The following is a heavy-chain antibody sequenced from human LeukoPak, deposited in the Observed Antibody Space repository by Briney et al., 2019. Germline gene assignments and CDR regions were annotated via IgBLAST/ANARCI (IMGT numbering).Heavy chain of an antibody. CDR2: IYPADSDT. CDR3: AGRGTGTTLAFDY. D-gene: IGHD1-1*01. Sequence: GESLKISCKVSGYTFTTYWIGWVRQLPGKGLEWMGIIYPADSDTRYSPSFQGQVTISVDKSISTAYLQWSSLKTSDTAIYYCAGRGTGTTLAFDYWGQGTLVTVSS. V-gene: IGHV5-51*01. J-gene: IGHJ4*02. CDR1: GYTFTTYW.